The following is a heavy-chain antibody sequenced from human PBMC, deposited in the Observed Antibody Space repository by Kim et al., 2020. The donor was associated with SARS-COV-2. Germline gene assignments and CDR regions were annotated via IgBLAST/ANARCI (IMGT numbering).Heavy chain of an antibody. V-gene: IGHV4-39*02. CDR2: IHHNGIT. D-gene: IGHD3-10*01. J-gene: IGHJ4*01. Sequence: SETLSLTCSVSGVSVSSSGSCWAWIRQAPGKGLEWIGNIHHNGITYYKASLKTRLSMSVDASNNLFSLRLTSVTAADTAFYYCAKVSLGGVFITCWFDF. CDR3: AKVSLGGVFITCWFDF. CDR1: GVSVSSSGSC.